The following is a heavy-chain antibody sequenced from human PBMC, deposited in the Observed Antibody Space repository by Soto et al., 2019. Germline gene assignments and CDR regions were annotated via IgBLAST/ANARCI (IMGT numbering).Heavy chain of an antibody. CDR1: GGSISSSSYY. J-gene: IGHJ4*02. CDR2: IYYSGST. V-gene: IGHV4-39*01. Sequence: SETLSLTCTVSGGSISSSSYYWGWIRQPPGKGLEWIGSIYYSGSTYYNPSLKSRVTISVDTSKNQFSLKLSSVTAADTAVYYCAISSPMYGDYFDYWGQGTLVTVSS. CDR3: AISSPMYGDYFDY. D-gene: IGHD4-17*01.